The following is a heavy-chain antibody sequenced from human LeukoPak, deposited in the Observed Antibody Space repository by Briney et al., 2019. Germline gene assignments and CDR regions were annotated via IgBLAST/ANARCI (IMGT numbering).Heavy chain of an antibody. V-gene: IGHV4-61*01. CDR3: ARALTSDTGFFDY. J-gene: IGHJ4*02. D-gene: IGHD5-18*01. CDR1: GGSVSSGSYY. Sequence: SETLSLTCTVSGGSVSSGSYYWSRIRQPPGKGLEWIGYIYYSGSTNYNPSLKSRVTISVDTSKNQFSLKLSSVTAADTAVYYCARALTSDTGFFDYWGQGTLVTVSS. CDR2: IYYSGST.